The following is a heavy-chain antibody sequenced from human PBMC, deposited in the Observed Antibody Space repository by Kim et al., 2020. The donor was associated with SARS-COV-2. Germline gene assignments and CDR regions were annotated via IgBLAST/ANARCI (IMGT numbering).Heavy chain of an antibody. CDR2: IGGDEKA. CDR3: AKDIWDFSGNDY. V-gene: IGHV3-23*01. CDR1: GFTFTPNA. J-gene: IGHJ4*02. Sequence: GGSLRLSCAASGFTFTPNAMNWVRQAPGKGLEWVSGIGGDEKAYHADSVRGRFTISRDNSKNTLFPPMNSLRADDTAIYYCAKDIWDFSGNDYWGQGTLVTVSS. D-gene: IGHD1-26*01.